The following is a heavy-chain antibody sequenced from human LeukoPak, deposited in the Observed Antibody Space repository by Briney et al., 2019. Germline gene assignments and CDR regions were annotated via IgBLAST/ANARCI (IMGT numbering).Heavy chain of an antibody. J-gene: IGHJ4*02. CDR3: ARGGSDNWEFGY. V-gene: IGHV1-46*01. CDR2: INPSSASA. D-gene: IGHD1-1*01. CDR1: GYSFTNYY. Sequence: ASVKVSCKASGYSFTNYYMHWVRQAPGQGLEWMGIINPSSASASYAQRFQTRVAMTRDTSTRTLYMEVSSLRSDDTAVYYCARGGSDNWEFGYWGQGTLVTVSS.